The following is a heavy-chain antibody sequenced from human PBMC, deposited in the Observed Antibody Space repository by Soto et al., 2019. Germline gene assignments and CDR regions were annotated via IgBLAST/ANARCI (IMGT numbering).Heavy chain of an antibody. Sequence: QVQLVQSGAEVKKPGSSVKVSCKASGGTFSSYAISWVRQAPGQGLEWMGGIIPIFGTANYAQKFQGRVTITADESTSXXYXEXXSLRSEDTAVYYCARGRGYCISTSCYEGYYYGMDVWGQGTTVTVSS. V-gene: IGHV1-69*12. D-gene: IGHD2-2*01. J-gene: IGHJ6*02. CDR1: GGTFSSYA. CDR2: IIPIFGTA. CDR3: ARGRGYCISTSCYEGYYYGMDV.